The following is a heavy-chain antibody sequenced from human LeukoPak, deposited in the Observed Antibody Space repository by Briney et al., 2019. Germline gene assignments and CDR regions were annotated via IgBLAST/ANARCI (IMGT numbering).Heavy chain of an antibody. V-gene: IGHV3-48*03. D-gene: IGHD5-18*01. CDR1: GFTFSSYE. CDR3: TRDAYTYGYVNWFDP. CDR2: ISSSGSAI. J-gene: IGHJ5*02. Sequence: PGGSLRLSCAASGFTFSSYEMNWVRQAPGKGLEWVSYISSSGSAIYYADSVKGRFTISRDNAKNSLYLQMSSLRAEDTAVYYCTRDAYTYGYVNWFDPWGQGILVTVSS.